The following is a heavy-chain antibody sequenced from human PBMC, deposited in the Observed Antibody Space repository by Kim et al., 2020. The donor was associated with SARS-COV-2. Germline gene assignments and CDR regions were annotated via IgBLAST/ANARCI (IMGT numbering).Heavy chain of an antibody. CDR1: GFSFSSYW. V-gene: IGHV3-74*01. J-gene: IGHJ4*02. Sequence: GGSLRLSCAASGFSFSSYWMHWVRQVPGKGLFWVARTSPDGSNVDYADFAKGRFTISRDNARNTLYLQMSSLRAEDAALYFCATLRIRSSEDYWGQGALVTVSS. CDR3: ATLRIRSSEDY. D-gene: IGHD4-17*01. CDR2: TSPDGSNV.